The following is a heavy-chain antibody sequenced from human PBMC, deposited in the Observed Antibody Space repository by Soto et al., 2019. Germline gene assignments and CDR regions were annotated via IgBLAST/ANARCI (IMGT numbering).Heavy chain of an antibody. CDR3: PPTPNYYKQACSTP. CDR2: IYWDDDK. J-gene: IGHJ5*02. D-gene: IGHD3-10*01. CDR1: GFSLTTRGVG. V-gene: IGHV2-5*02. Sequence: QITLKESGPTLVKPTQTLTLTCTFSGFSLTTRGVGVGWIRQPPRKALECLALIYWDDDKRYSPSLQSRLSLPKDTPKTQGVLKTTNVHLVDTATFTCPPTPNYYKQACSTPGGQGTLVSPS.